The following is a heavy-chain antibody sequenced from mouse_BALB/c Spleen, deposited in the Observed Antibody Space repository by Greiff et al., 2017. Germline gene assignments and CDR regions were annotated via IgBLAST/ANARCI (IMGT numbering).Heavy chain of an antibody. Sequence: QVQLKESGAELARPGASVKLSCKASGYTFTSYWMQWVKQRPGQGLEWIGAIYPGDGDTRYTQKFKGKATLTADKSSSTAYMQLSSLASEDSAVYYCARTGGKGYYAMDYWGQGTSVTVSS. CDR1: GYTFTSYW. CDR3: ARTGGKGYYAMDY. V-gene: IGHV1-87*01. J-gene: IGHJ4*01. D-gene: IGHD1-1*02. CDR2: IYPGDGDT.